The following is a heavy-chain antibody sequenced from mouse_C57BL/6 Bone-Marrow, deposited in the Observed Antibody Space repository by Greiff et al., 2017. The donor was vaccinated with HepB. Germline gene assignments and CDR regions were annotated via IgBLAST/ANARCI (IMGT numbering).Heavy chain of an antibody. CDR3: DREIIYYGNNGVAY. CDR1: GYAFTNYL. V-gene: IGHV1-54*01. J-gene: IGHJ3*01. CDR2: INPGGGGT. D-gene: IGHD2-1*01. Sequence: VQLQQSGAELVRPGTSVKVSCKASGYAFTNYLIEWVKQRPGQGLEWIGVINPGGGGTNYNEKFKGKATLTADTSSSTAYMQLSSLTSEDSAVYFCDREIIYYGNNGVAYGGQGTLVTVSA.